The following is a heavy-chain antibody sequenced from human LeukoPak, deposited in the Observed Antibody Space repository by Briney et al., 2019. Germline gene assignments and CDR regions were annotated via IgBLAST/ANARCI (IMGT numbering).Heavy chain of an antibody. D-gene: IGHD6-19*01. V-gene: IGHV4-59*04. J-gene: IGHJ4*02. CDR3: TVGDEVTGRDN. CDR2: LYYSGST. Sequence: GSLRLSCAASGFSFSDYFMSWIRQPPGKGLEWIGVLYYSGSTYYNPSLKSRVSISADTSKNQFSLNLSSVTAADTAVYFCTVGDEVTGRDNWGQGTLATVSS. CDR1: GFSFSDYF.